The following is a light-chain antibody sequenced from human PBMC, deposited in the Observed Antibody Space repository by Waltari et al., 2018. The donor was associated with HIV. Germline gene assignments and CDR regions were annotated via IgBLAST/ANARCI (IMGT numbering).Light chain of an antibody. V-gene: IGLV6-57*01. CDR1: SGSICSAY. Sequence: NFVLPPPHSVSDSPRKTVIIPCTRSSGSICSAYVHWYQQRPGSSPPTVIYADYQRPSGVPDRFSGSVDSSSNSASLTISGLRSDDEADYYCQSYDGTNWVFGGGTKLTVL. J-gene: IGLJ3*02. CDR3: QSYDGTNWV. CDR2: ADY.